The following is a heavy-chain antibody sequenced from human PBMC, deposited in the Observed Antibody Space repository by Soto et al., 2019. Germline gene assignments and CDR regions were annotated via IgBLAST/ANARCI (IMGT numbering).Heavy chain of an antibody. V-gene: IGHV3-23*01. CDR3: AKEPRGSNTSYFDY. CDR1: GFTFSSYA. Sequence: GGSLRLSCAASGFTFSSYAMSWVRQAPGKGLEWVSAISGSGGVTYYAVSMKGRFTISRDNSKNTLYLQMISLRAEDTSLYDCAKEPRGSNTSYFDYWGQGTLVTVSS. J-gene: IGHJ4*02. D-gene: IGHD2-15*01. CDR2: ISGSGGVT.